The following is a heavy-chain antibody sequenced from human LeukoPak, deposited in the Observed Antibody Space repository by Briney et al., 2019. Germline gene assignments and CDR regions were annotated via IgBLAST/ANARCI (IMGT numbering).Heavy chain of an antibody. CDR2: IYYSGST. Sequence: SETLSLTCTVSGGSISSYYWSWIRQPPGKGLEWIGYIYYSGSTNYNPSLKSRVTISVDTSKNQFSLKLSSVTAADTAVYYCARLSTTVVKGAFDIWGQGTMVTVSS. CDR3: ARLSTTVVKGAFDI. D-gene: IGHD4-23*01. CDR1: GGSISSYY. V-gene: IGHV4-59*08. J-gene: IGHJ3*02.